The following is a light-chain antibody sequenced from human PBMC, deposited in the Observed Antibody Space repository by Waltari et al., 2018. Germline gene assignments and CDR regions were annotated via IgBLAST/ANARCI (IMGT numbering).Light chain of an antibody. CDR2: GTS. Sequence: QSVLTQPPSVSGAPGQKVTIPCPGSGPNIGAGCDVHWYQQLPRAAPKLLIYGTSSRPLGVPDRFFGSTSGTSASLAITGLQAEDEADYYCQSYDTTLSVVFGGGTKLTVL. CDR3: QSYDTTLSVV. CDR1: GPNIGAGCD. J-gene: IGLJ3*02. V-gene: IGLV1-40*01.